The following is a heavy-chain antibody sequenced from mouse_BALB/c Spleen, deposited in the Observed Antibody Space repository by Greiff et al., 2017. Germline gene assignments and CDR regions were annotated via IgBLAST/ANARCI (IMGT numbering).Heavy chain of an antibody. CDR2: INPGSGGT. CDR1: GYAFTNYL. J-gene: IGHJ3*01. Sequence: VKVVESGAELVRPGTSVKVSCKASGYAFTNYLIEWVKQRPGQGLEWIGVINPGSGGTNYNEKFKGKATLTADKSSSTAYMQLSSLTSDDSAVYFCARDLTTVVGRGWFDYWGQGTLVTVSA. CDR3: ARDLTTVVGRGWFDY. V-gene: IGHV1-54*01. D-gene: IGHD1-1*01.